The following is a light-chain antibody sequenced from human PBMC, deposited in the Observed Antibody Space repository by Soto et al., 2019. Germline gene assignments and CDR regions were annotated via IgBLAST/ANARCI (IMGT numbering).Light chain of an antibody. Sequence: QSVLTQPASVSGSPGLSITISCTGTSSDVGDYNYVSWYQQHPGKAPKLMIYEVSHRLSGVSNRFSGSKSGYTASLTISGLQDEDEADYYCSSYISNSIVVFGGGTKLTVL. J-gene: IGLJ2*01. CDR3: SSYISNSIVV. V-gene: IGLV2-14*01. CDR1: SSDVGDYNY. CDR2: EVS.